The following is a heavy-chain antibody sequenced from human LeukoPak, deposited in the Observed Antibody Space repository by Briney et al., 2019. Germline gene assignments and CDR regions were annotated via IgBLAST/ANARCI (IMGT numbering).Heavy chain of an antibody. CDR2: ISGSGGST. V-gene: IGHV3-23*01. J-gene: IGHJ4*02. Sequence: GGSLRLSCAASEFTFSSYAMSWVRQAPGKGLEWVSTISGSGGSTYYAESVKGRFTISRDNNKNTLYLQMNSLRAEDTAIYYCAKAAQVAGRPNLGGHFDYWGQGTLVTVSS. D-gene: IGHD6-6*01. CDR1: EFTFSSYA. CDR3: AKAAQVAGRPNLGGHFDY.